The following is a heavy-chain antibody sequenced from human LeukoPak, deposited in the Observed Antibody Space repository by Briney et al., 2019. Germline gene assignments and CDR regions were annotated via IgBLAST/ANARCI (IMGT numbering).Heavy chain of an antibody. CDR3: ARQIPSVRYYDSSGRNWFDP. CDR2: INPNSGGT. CDR1: GYTFTGYY. D-gene: IGHD3-22*01. J-gene: IGHJ5*02. V-gene: IGHV1-2*02. Sequence: ASVKVSCKASGYTFTGYYMHWVRQAPGQGLEWMGWINPNSGGTNYAQKFQGRVTMIRDTSISTAYMELSRLRSDDTAVYYCARQIPSVRYYDSSGRNWFDPWGQGTLVTVSS.